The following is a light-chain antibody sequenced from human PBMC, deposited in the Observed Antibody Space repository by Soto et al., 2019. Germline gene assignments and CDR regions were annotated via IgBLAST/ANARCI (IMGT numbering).Light chain of an antibody. CDR3: QQYNSYPLT. J-gene: IGKJ1*01. CDR2: DSS. V-gene: IGKV1-5*01. Sequence: DIQMTQSPSTLSASVGDIVTITCRASQNSSRWLAWYQQKPGKAPNLLIYDSSTVKTGRPSRFSGSGSGTESTLTINSLQPDDFAHYYCQQYNSYPLTFGHGTKVEIK. CDR1: QNSSRW.